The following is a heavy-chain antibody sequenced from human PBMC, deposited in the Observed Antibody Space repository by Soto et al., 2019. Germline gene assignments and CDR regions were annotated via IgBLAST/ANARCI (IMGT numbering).Heavy chain of an antibody. Sequence: GGSLSLSCAASGFTFSSYGMHWVRQAPGKGLEWVAVISYDGSNKYYADSVKGRFTISRDNSKNTLYLQMNSLRAEDTAVYYCAKDLLTGKYSSSSGGDYWGQGTLVTVSS. CDR1: GFTFSSYG. D-gene: IGHD6-6*01. V-gene: IGHV3-30*18. CDR3: AKDLLTGKYSSSSGGDY. J-gene: IGHJ4*02. CDR2: ISYDGSNK.